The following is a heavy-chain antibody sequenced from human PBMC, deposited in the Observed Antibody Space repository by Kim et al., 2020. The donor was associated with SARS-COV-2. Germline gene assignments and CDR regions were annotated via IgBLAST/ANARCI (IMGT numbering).Heavy chain of an antibody. Sequence: ASVKVSCKASGYTFTSYGISWVRQAPGQGLEWMGWISAYNGNTNYAQKLQGRVTMTTDTSTSTANMELRSLRSDDTAVYYCARAVTYYDILTGYLTTRYFDLWGRGTLVTVSS. CDR2: ISAYNGNT. CDR1: GYTFTSYG. CDR3: ARAVTYYDILTGYLTTRYFDL. V-gene: IGHV1-18*01. D-gene: IGHD3-9*01. J-gene: IGHJ2*01.